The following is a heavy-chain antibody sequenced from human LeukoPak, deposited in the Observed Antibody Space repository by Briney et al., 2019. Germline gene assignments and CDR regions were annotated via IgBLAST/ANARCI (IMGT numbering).Heavy chain of an antibody. V-gene: IGHV1-24*01. CDR1: GYIFKEVS. CDR2: SDPENGKT. D-gene: IGHD3-16*01. Sequence: ASVKVSCKVAGYIFKEVSMHWVRQPPGKGLEWMGGSDPENGKTVYAQNFQGRVTMTEGTSTDTAYMELTSLTSDDAAIYYCAIDTVYYDPPSYWGQGTLVTVSS. J-gene: IGHJ4*01. CDR3: AIDTVYYDPPSY.